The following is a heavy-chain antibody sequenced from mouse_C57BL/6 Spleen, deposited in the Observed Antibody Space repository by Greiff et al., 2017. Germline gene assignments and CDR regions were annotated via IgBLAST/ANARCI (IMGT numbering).Heavy chain of an antibody. CDR1: GYTFTSYW. D-gene: IGHD2-3*01. V-gene: IGHV1-50*01. Sequence: QVQLQQPGAELLKPGASVKLFCKASGYTFTSYWMQWVKQRPGQGLEWNGEIDSSDCSTNYNQKFKGKATLTVDTSSSTAYMQLSSLTSEDSAVYYCARETFYDGYYCAMDYWGQGTSVTVSS. CDR2: IDSSDCST. J-gene: IGHJ4*01. CDR3: ARETFYDGYYCAMDY.